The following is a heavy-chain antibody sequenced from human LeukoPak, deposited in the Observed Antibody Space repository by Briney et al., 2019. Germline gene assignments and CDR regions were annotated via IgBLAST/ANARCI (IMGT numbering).Heavy chain of an antibody. CDR1: GYTFTGYY. D-gene: IGHD5-18*01. J-gene: IGHJ4*02. Sequence: GASVKVSCKASGYTFTGYYMHWVRQAPGQGLEWMGWINPNSGGSNYAQKFQGRVTMTRDTSISTAYMELSRLRSDDTAVYYCARALGSKYSLQPIDYWGQGTLVTVSS. CDR3: ARALGSKYSLQPIDY. V-gene: IGHV1-2*02. CDR2: INPNSGGS.